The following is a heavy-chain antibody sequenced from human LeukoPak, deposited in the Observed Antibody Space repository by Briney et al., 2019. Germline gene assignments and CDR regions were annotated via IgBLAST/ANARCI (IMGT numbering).Heavy chain of an antibody. V-gene: IGHV4-4*02. D-gene: IGHD1-20*01. J-gene: IGHJ6*03. CDR2: IHHSGGT. CDR3: ARGITDYYYYMDV. CDR1: GASVSRNW. Sequence: IPSGTLSLTCTVSGASVSRNWWSWVRQPPGKGLEWIGEIHHSGGTNYNPSLKSRVTMSLDNSNNHFSLKLSSVTAADTAVYYCARGITDYYYYMDVWGKGTTVTVSS.